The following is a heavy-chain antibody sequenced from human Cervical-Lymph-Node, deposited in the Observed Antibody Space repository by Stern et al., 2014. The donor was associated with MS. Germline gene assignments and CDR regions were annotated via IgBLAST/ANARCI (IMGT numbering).Heavy chain of an antibody. CDR3: ARRRPGWYIDS. J-gene: IGHJ4*02. CDR1: GFTVSSNY. V-gene: IGHV3-66*04. D-gene: IGHD6-19*01. CDR2: IYAAGGYT. Sequence: EVQLVESGGDLVHPGGSLELSCTVSGFTVSSNYMTWVRQTPGKGLGWVSAIYAAGGYTDHADSVKDRFTISRDTSKNTVSLQMNSLRSDDTAVYYCARRRPGWYIDSWGRGILVIVSS.